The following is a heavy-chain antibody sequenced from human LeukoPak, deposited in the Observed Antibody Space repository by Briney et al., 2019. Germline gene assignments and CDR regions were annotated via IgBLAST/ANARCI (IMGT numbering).Heavy chain of an antibody. CDR2: IYTSGST. J-gene: IGHJ4*02. Sequence: PSETLSLTCTVSGGSISSGSYYWSWIRQPAGKGLEWIGRIYTSGSTNYNPSLKSRVTISVDTSKNQFSLKLSSVTAADTAVYYCARHGLQLEPLDYWGQGTLVTVSS. D-gene: IGHD5-18*01. CDR1: GGSISSGSYY. CDR3: ARHGLQLEPLDY. V-gene: IGHV4-61*02.